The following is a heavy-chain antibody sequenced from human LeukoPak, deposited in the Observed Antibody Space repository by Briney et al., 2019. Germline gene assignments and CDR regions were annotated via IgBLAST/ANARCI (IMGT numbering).Heavy chain of an antibody. V-gene: IGHV3-7*01. D-gene: IGHD3-16*01. CDR2: IKQDGSEK. J-gene: IGHJ5*02. CDR3: VRDGGTDWYDP. Sequence: GGSLRLSCAASGFSVSDYWMTWVRQAPGKGLEWVANIKQDGSEKTYVDSAKGRFTISRDNAKNSLYLQMNSLRVEDTAMYYCVRDGGTDWYDPWGQGTLVTVFS. CDR1: GFSVSDYW.